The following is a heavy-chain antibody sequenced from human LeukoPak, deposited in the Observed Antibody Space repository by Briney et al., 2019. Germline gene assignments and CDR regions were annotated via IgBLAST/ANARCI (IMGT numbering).Heavy chain of an antibody. CDR1: GGSISAYY. CDR3: ARVMARLQLWLIAYYFDY. CDR2: INHSGST. J-gene: IGHJ4*02. V-gene: IGHV4-34*01. D-gene: IGHD5-18*01. Sequence: SETLSLTCAVYGGSISAYYWTWIRQPPGKGLEWIGEINHSGSTNYNPSLKSRVTISVDTSKNQFSLKLSSVTAADTAVYYCARVMARLQLWLIAYYFDYWGQGTLVTVSS.